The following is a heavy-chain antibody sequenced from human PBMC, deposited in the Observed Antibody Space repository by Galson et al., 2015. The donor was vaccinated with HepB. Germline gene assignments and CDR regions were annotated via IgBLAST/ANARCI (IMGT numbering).Heavy chain of an antibody. D-gene: IGHD6-19*01. J-gene: IGHJ4*02. CDR3: ARDRRGGAYSGWYLFDY. CDR2: IYTSGST. CDR1: GGSISSYY. V-gene: IGHV4-4*07. Sequence: SETLSLTCTVSGGSISSYYWSWIRQPAGKGLEWIGRIYTSGSTNYNPSLKSRVTMSVDTSKNQFSLKLSSVTAADTAVYYCARDRRGGAYSGWYLFDYWGQGTLVTVSS.